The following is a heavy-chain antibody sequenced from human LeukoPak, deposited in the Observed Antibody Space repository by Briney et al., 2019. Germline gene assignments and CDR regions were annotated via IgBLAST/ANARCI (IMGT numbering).Heavy chain of an antibody. CDR2: IYYSGRT. Sequence: PSETLSLTCAVYGGSFSGYYWSWIRQPPGKGLEWIGYIYYSGRTSYNPSLKSRVTISVDSSKNQFSLKLSSVTAADTAVYYCARGVYIAAAQYGFWGQGTLVTVSS. CDR1: GGSFSGYY. J-gene: IGHJ4*02. V-gene: IGHV4-59*01. CDR3: ARGVYIAAAQYGF. D-gene: IGHD6-13*01.